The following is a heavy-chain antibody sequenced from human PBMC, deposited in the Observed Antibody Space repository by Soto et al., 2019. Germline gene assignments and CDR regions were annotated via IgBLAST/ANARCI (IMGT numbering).Heavy chain of an antibody. J-gene: IGHJ4*02. V-gene: IGHV3-23*01. CDR2: ILHDETP. Sequence: XGSLRLSCAASGFTFSTYAMTWVRQAPGRGLEWVSTILHDETPFYTDSVKGRFTISRDNVRGTLYLQMNGLRVEDAALYFCAKDLFPTSGQRFFFESWGQGSLVTVS. D-gene: IGHD2-21*01. CDR3: AKDLFPTSGQRFFFES. CDR1: GFTFSTYA.